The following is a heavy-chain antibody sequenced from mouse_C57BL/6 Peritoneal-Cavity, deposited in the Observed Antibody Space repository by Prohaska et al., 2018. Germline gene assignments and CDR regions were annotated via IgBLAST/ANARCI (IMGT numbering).Heavy chain of an antibody. Sequence: EVQLLETGGGLVQPGGSRGLSCEGSGFTFSGFWMSLVRQTPGKILEWIGEIKSDGSAINYAPSIKDRFTIFRDNDKSTLYLQMSNVRSEDTATYFCMRYGNYWYFDVWGTGTTVTVSS. CDR1: GFTFSGFW. J-gene: IGHJ1*03. D-gene: IGHD2-1*01. V-gene: IGHV11-2*01. CDR3: MRYGNYWYFDV. CDR2: IKSDGSAI.